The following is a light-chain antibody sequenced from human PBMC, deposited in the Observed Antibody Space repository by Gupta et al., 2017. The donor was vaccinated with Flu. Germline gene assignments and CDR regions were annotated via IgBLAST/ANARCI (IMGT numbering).Light chain of an antibody. CDR2: TAS. V-gene: IGKV1-39*01. CDR1: QNINRY. J-gene: IGKJ1*01. Sequence: DIQMTQSPSSLSASVGDRVTITCRTSQNINRYLNWYQQKPGKAPKLLIYTASSLQSGVPSRFSGSGSGTDFTLTISRLQPEDFATYYCQHSDSTPWTFGQGTKVEIK. CDR3: QHSDSTPWT.